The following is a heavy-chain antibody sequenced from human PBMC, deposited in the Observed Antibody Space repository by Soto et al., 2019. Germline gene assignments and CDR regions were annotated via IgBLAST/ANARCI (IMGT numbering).Heavy chain of an antibody. J-gene: IGHJ4*02. V-gene: IGHV1-46*01. CDR1: GDTFTDYY. Sequence: QVQLMQSGAEVKKPGASVKVSCKASGDTFTDYYIHWVRQAPGQGLEWMGTVNPSGGHTTYAQHFLGRVTMTRDTSTGTLYMELTSLTSDATAVYYCAGGGHVVVVTAALDYWGQGTLVTVSS. CDR3: AGGGHVVVVTAALDY. D-gene: IGHD2-21*02. CDR2: VNPSGGHT.